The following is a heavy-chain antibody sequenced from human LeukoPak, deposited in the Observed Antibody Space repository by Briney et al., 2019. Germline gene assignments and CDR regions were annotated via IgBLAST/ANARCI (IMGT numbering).Heavy chain of an antibody. CDR3: ARGILVYYDSSGYESDYYMDV. Sequence: GGSLRLSCAASGFTFSSYWMSWVRQAPGKGLEWVANIKQDGSEKYYVDSVKGRFTISRDNAKNSLYLQMNSLRAEDTAVYYCARGILVYYDSSGYESDYYMDVWGKGTTVTISS. D-gene: IGHD3-22*01. V-gene: IGHV3-7*01. J-gene: IGHJ6*03. CDR1: GFTFSSYW. CDR2: IKQDGSEK.